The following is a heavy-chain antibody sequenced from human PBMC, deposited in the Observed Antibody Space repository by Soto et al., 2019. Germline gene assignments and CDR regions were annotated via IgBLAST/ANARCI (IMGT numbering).Heavy chain of an antibody. V-gene: IGHV1-2*02. CDR1: GCNHSDYY. D-gene: IGHD2-15*01. Sequence: ASVKVSSKASGCNHSDYYIHWVRQASGQGLAWVGWVSPKSGGTNYAQKFKGRVTMTRDTSSNTVYMDLSGLKSDDTAVFYCARDISGGGTLNWFDPWGQGTLVTVSS. CDR3: ARDISGGGTLNWFDP. J-gene: IGHJ5*02. CDR2: VSPKSGGT.